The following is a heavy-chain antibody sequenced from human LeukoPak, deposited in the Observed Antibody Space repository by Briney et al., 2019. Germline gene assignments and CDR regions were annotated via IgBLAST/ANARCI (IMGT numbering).Heavy chain of an antibody. CDR3: ARDLDTAMGLDY. Sequence: GGSLRLSCAASGFTFSSYSMNWVRQAPGKGLEWVSSISSSSSYIYYADSVKGRFTISRDNAKNPLYLQMNSLRAEDTAVYYCARDLDTAMGLDYWGQGTLVTVSS. D-gene: IGHD5-18*01. V-gene: IGHV3-21*01. CDR1: GFTFSSYS. J-gene: IGHJ4*02. CDR2: ISSSSSYI.